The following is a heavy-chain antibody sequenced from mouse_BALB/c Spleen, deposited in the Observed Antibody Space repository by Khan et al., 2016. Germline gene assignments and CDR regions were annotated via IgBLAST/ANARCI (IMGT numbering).Heavy chain of an antibody. CDR3: TREGYYPY. Sequence: VRLQQSGAELVKPGASVKLSCTASGFNIKDTYMHWVKQRPEQGLEWIGRIDPANVNTKYDPKFQGKATITADTSSNTAYLQLSSLTSEDTAVYSCTREGYYPYWGQGTTLTVSS. V-gene: IGHV14-3*02. CDR2: IDPANVNT. CDR1: GFNIKDTY. J-gene: IGHJ2*01. D-gene: IGHD2-3*01.